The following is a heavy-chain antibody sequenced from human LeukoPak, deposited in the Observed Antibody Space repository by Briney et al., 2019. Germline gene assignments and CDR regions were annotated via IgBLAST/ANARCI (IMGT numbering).Heavy chain of an antibody. D-gene: IGHD3-10*01. Sequence: GGSLRLSCAASGFTVSSYYMSWVRQAPGKGLVWVSRVNNDGSSTTYADSVKGRFTISRDNAKNTLYLQMNSLRAEDTAVYYCARGYYGPDHWGQGTLVTVSS. CDR3: ARGYYGPDH. V-gene: IGHV3-74*01. J-gene: IGHJ1*01. CDR2: VNNDGSST. CDR1: GFTVSSYY.